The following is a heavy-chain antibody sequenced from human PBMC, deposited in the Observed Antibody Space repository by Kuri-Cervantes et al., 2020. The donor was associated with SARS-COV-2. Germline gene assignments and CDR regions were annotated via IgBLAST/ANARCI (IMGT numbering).Heavy chain of an antibody. D-gene: IGHD2-15*01. CDR2: IWYDGSNK. Sequence: GESLKISCAASGFTFSSYGMHWVRQAPGKGLEWVAVIWYDGSNKYYADSVKGRFTISRDNSKNTLYLQMNSLRAEDTAVYYCARAPGGDLLLQYYYGMDVWGQGTTVTVSS. J-gene: IGHJ6*02. CDR1: GFTFSSYG. CDR3: ARAPGGDLLLQYYYGMDV. V-gene: IGHV3-33*01.